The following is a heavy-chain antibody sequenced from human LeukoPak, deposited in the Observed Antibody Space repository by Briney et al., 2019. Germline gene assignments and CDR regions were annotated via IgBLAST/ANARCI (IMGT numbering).Heavy chain of an antibody. CDR2: IYYSGST. V-gene: IGHV4-59*01. Sequence: SETLSLTCTVSGGSISSYYWSWIRQPPGKGLEWIGYIYYSGSTNYNPSLKRRVTISVDTSKNQFSLKLSSVTAADTAVYYCARRGPALGGIDYWGQGTLVTVSS. CDR1: GGSISSYY. D-gene: IGHD1-14*01. J-gene: IGHJ4*02. CDR3: ARRGPALGGIDY.